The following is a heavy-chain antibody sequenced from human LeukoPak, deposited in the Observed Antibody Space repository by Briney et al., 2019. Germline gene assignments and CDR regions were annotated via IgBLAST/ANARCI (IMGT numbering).Heavy chain of an antibody. J-gene: IGHJ5*02. CDR1: GDSISSYY. Sequence: PSEILSLTCSVSGDSISSYYWSWIRQPAGKGLEWIGRIYPNEGRTDDNPSLKSRVTMSLDTSKNQWSLKLRSVTAADTAVYYCARDVHGRSLDTWGRGTLVTVSS. V-gene: IGHV4-4*07. CDR2: IYPNEGRT. CDR3: ARDVHGRSLDT.